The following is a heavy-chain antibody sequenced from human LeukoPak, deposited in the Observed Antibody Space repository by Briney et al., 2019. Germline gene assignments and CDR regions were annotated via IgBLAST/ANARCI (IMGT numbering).Heavy chain of an antibody. V-gene: IGHV4-30-2*01. Sequence: SETLSLTCAVSGGSISSGGYYWSWIRQPPGKGLEWIGYIYHSGSTYYNPSLKSRVTISVDRSKNQFSLKLSSVTAADTAVYYCASVGLRFWTLDYWGQGTLVTVSS. D-gene: IGHD1-1*01. CDR1: GGSISSGGYY. CDR3: ASVGLRFWTLDY. CDR2: IYHSGST. J-gene: IGHJ4*02.